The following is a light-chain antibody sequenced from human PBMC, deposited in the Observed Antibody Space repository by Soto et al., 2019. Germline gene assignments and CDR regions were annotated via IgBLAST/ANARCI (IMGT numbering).Light chain of an antibody. V-gene: IGLV2-14*01. Sequence: QSVLTQPASVSGSRGQSITISCTGTSSDIGAYNYVSWYQQHPGKAPKLMIYEVSKRPSGVPDRFSGSKSGNTASLTISGLQAADEADYYCSLYTSENAYVFGTGTKVTVL. CDR2: EVS. CDR3: SLYTSENAYV. CDR1: SSDIGAYNY. J-gene: IGLJ1*01.